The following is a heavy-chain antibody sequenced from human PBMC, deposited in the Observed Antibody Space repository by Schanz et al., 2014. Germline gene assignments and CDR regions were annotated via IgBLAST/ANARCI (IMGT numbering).Heavy chain of an antibody. D-gene: IGHD3-22*01. Sequence: VQLLQFGGGVVQPGRSLRLSCAASGFTFSSYAMHWVRQAPGKGLEWVSGISGSGGSTYYADSVKGRFTISRDNSKNTLYLQMNSLRAEDTAVYYCAKDPSHGDYDYYFDYWGQGTLVTVSS. J-gene: IGHJ4*02. CDR2: ISGSGGST. CDR1: GFTFSSYA. V-gene: IGHV3-23*01. CDR3: AKDPSHGDYDYYFDY.